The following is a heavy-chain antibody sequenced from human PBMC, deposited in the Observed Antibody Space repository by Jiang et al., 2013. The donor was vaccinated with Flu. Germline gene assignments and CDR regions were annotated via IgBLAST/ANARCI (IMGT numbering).Heavy chain of an antibody. Sequence: QAPGQGLEWMGWINTNTGNPTYAQGFTGRFVFSLDTSVSTAYPQISSLKAEDTAVYYCAREEQLWSYYYYYGMDVWGQGTTVTVSS. CDR2: INTNTGNP. CDR3: AREEQLWSYYYYYGMDV. D-gene: IGHD5-18*01. J-gene: IGHJ6*02. V-gene: IGHV7-4-1*02.